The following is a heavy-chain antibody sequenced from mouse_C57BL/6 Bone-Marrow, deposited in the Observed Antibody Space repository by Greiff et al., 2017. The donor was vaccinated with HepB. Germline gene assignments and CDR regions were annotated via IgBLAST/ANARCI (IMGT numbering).Heavy chain of an antibody. Sequence: EVKLVESGGGLVQPKGSLKLSCAASGFSFNTYALNWVRPAPGKGLEWVARIRSKSNNYATYYADSVKDRFTISRDDSESMLYLQMNNLKTEDTAMYYCVGDGSSYYWYFDVWGTGTTVTVSS. J-gene: IGHJ1*03. V-gene: IGHV10-1*01. CDR1: GFSFNTYA. CDR2: IRSKSNNYAT. D-gene: IGHD1-1*01. CDR3: VGDGSSYYWYFDV.